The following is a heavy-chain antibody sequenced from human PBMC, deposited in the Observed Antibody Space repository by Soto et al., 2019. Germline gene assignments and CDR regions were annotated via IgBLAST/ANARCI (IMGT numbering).Heavy chain of an antibody. J-gene: IGHJ6*03. CDR1: GYTFINYY. Sequence: QVQLVQSGAEVKKPGASVKVSCKASGYTFINYYIHWVRQAPGQGLEWMGVINPNGGSTVYAQKFKGRVTLTRDTSTSTVYVELSSLRSDDTAVYFCVRATAARQRYYSYHYYLHIWGKGTTVTVSS. D-gene: IGHD6-6*01. CDR3: VRATAARQRYYSYHYYLHI. V-gene: IGHV1-46*03. CDR2: INPNGGST.